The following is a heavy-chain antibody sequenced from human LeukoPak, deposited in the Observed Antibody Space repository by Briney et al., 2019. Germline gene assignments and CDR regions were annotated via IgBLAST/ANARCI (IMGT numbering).Heavy chain of an antibody. Sequence: PSETLSLTCTVSGGSISSSSYYWGWIRQPPGKGPEWIGSIYYSGSTYYNPSLKSRVTISVDTSKNQFSLKLSSVTAADTAVYYCAREGSSGYSWVYWGQGTLVTVSS. D-gene: IGHD3-22*01. CDR3: AREGSSGYSWVY. V-gene: IGHV4-39*07. CDR1: GGSISSSSYY. CDR2: IYYSGST. J-gene: IGHJ4*02.